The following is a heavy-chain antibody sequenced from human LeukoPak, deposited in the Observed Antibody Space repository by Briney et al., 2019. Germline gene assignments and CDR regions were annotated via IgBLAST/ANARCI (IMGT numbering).Heavy chain of an antibody. CDR3: ARGSQYYGSGSYYNWFDP. D-gene: IGHD3-10*01. V-gene: IGHV1-3*01. Sequence: WASVTVSCKASGYTFTSYAMHWVRQAPGQRLEWMGWINAGNGNTKYSQKFQGRVTITRDTSASTAYMKLSSLRSEDTAVYYCARGSQYYGSGSYYNWFDPWGQGTLVTVSS. CDR1: GYTFTSYA. CDR2: INAGNGNT. J-gene: IGHJ5*02.